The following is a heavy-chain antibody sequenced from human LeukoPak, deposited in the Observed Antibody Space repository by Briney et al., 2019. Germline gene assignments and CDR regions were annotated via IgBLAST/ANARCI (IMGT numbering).Heavy chain of an antibody. CDR3: ARAPYFYYIDV. V-gene: IGHV4-59*01. J-gene: IGHJ6*03. CDR1: GGSISSYY. Sequence: PSETLSLTCTDCGGSISSYYWSWIRQPPGKGLEWIGYIYHSGSTNYNPSLKSRVTISVDTSKNQFSLKVSSGTAADTAEYYCARAPYFYYIDVWGKGTTVTVSS. CDR2: IYHSGST.